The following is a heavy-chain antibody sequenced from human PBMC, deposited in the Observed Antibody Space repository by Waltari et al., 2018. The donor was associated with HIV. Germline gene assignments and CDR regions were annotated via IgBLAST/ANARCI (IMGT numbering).Heavy chain of an antibody. D-gene: IGHD5-18*01. J-gene: IGHJ3*02. CDR1: GGSTSSGSYY. V-gene: IGHV4-61*02. CDR3: ARRGIQLWFYAFDI. Sequence: QVQLQESGPGLVKPSQTLSLTCTVSGGSTSSGSYYWIWFRRPAGKGLEWIGRIYTSGSTNYNPSLKSRVTISVDTSKNQFSLKLSSVTAADTAVYYCARRGIQLWFYAFDIWGQGTMVTVSS. CDR2: IYTSGST.